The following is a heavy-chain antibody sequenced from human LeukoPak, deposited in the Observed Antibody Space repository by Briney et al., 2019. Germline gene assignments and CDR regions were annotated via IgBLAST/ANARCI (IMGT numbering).Heavy chain of an antibody. J-gene: IGHJ4*02. CDR1: GGSISSYY. Sequence: KPSETLSLTCTVSGGSISSYYWSWIRQPPGKGLEWIGYIYYSGSTNYNPSLKSRVTISVDTSKNQFSLKLSSVTAADTAVYDCATNQPILDYCGQGTLVTVSS. CDR2: IYYSGST. V-gene: IGHV4-59*01. D-gene: IGHD2-2*01. CDR3: ATNQPILDY.